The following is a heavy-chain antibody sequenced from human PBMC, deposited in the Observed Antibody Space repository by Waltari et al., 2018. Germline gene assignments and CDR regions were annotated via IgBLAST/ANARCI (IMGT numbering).Heavy chain of an antibody. CDR1: GGTFSSYA. J-gene: IGHJ4*02. CDR2: IIPIFGTA. D-gene: IGHD3-22*01. V-gene: IGHV1-69*01. Sequence: QVQLVQSGAEVKKPGSSVKVSCKASGGTFSSYAISWVRQAPGQGLEWMGGIIPIFGTANYAQKFQGRVTIIADESTSTAYMELSSLRSEDTAVYYCARVTDYYDSSGYYSDYWGQGTLVTVSS. CDR3: ARVTDYYDSSGYYSDY.